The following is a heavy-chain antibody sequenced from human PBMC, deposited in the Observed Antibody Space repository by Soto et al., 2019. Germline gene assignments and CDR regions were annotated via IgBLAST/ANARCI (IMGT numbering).Heavy chain of an antibody. CDR1: GFTFSSYG. Sequence: QVQLVESGGGVVQPGRSLRLSCAASGFTFSSYGMHWVRQAPGKGLEWVAVISYDGSNKYYADSVKGRFIISRDNSKNTLYLQMNSLRAEDTAVYYCAKDFRAIAADVYYYYYMDVWGKGTTVTVSS. V-gene: IGHV3-30*18. D-gene: IGHD6-13*01. CDR3: AKDFRAIAADVYYYYYMDV. J-gene: IGHJ6*03. CDR2: ISYDGSNK.